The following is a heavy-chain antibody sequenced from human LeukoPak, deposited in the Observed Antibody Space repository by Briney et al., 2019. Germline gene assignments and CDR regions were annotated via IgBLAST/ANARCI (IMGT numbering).Heavy chain of an antibody. CDR1: GFSVSSNY. CDR3: ARVGRGLATIGPYYFDF. D-gene: IGHD5-12*01. Sequence: GGSLRLFCVASGFSVSSNYMTWVRQAPGKGLEWVSIFYSVGSTYYADSVKGRFTISRDNPKNTVYLQMNSLRAEDTAGYYCARVGRGLATIGPYYFDFWGQGTLVTVSS. J-gene: IGHJ4*02. V-gene: IGHV3-53*01. CDR2: FYSVGST.